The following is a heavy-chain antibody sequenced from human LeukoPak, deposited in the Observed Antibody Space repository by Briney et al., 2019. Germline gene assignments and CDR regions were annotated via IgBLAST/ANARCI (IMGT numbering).Heavy chain of an antibody. CDR1: GYTFTSYY. Sequence: ASVKVSCKASGYTFTSYYMHWVRQAPGQGLEWMGIINPSGGSTSYAQKFQGRVTMTRDTSTSTVYMELSSLRSEDTAVYYCARDGYCSSTSCRRYEYYHYMDVWGKGTTVTVSS. CDR2: INPSGGST. D-gene: IGHD2-2*03. J-gene: IGHJ6*03. CDR3: ARDGYCSSTSCRRYEYYHYMDV. V-gene: IGHV1-46*01.